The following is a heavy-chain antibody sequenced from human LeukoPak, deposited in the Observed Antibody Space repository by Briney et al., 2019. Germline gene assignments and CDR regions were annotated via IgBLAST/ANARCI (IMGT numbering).Heavy chain of an antibody. CDR1: GFTFSSYA. V-gene: IGHV3-23*01. Sequence: GGSLRLSCAASGFTFSSYAISWVRQAPGKGLEWVSAISGSGGSTYYADSVKGRFTISRDNSKNTLYLQMNSLRAEDTAVYYCACRGYYDSSGYYSGGGDYWGQGTLVTVSS. CDR3: ACRGYYDSSGYYSGGGDY. J-gene: IGHJ4*02. CDR2: ISGSGGST. D-gene: IGHD3-22*01.